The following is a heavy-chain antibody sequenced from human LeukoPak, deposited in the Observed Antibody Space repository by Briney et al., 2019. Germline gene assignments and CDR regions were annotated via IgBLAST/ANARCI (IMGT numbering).Heavy chain of an antibody. CDR1: GFAFNNAW. Sequence: PGGSLRLSCAASGFAFNNAWMNWIRQAPGKGLEWVGRIKSSADGGTVEYAVSVKSRFTISRDDSKDTLYLQMSSLRSEDTAVYYCATHSFCSGDCYHWGRGTLVTVSS. J-gene: IGHJ4*02. CDR2: IKSSADGGTV. V-gene: IGHV3-15*07. CDR3: ATHSFCSGDCYH. D-gene: IGHD2-21*02.